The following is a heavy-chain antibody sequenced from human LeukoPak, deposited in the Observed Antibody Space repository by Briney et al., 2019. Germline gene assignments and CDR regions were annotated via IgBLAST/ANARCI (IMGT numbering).Heavy chain of an antibody. V-gene: IGHV3-7*05. D-gene: IGHD2-15*01. J-gene: IGHJ4*02. Sequence: GGSLRLSCAASGFTFSNYWMTWVRQAPGKGLEWVANIKQDGSEKYYVDSVKGRFTISRDNAKNSLYLQMNSLRAEDTALYYCAREDQPRGTFDYWGQGILVTVSS. CDR1: GFTFSNYW. CDR3: AREDQPRGTFDY. CDR2: IKQDGSEK.